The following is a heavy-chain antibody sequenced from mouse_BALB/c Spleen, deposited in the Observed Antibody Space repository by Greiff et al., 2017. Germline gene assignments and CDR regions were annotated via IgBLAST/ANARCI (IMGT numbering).Heavy chain of an antibody. Sequence: VQLQQSGAELAKPGASVKMSCKASGYTFTSYWMHWVKQRPGQGLEWIGYINPSTGYTEYNQKFKDKATLTADKSSSTAYMQLSSLTSEDSAVYYCARDGNYVPWFAYWGQGTLVTVSA. V-gene: IGHV1-7*01. CDR2: INPSTGYT. J-gene: IGHJ3*01. D-gene: IGHD2-1*01. CDR3: ARDGNYVPWFAY. CDR1: GYTFTSYW.